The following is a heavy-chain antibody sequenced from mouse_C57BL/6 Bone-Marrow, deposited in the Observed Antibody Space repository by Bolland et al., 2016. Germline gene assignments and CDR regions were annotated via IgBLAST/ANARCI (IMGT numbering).Heavy chain of an antibody. CDR3: ARQELGPFAY. Sequence: SGGSYTYYPDSVKGRFTISRDNAKNTLYLQMSSLKSEYTAMYYCARQELGPFAYWGQGTLV. J-gene: IGHJ3*01. CDR2: SGGSYT. V-gene: IGHV5-6*01. D-gene: IGHD4-1*01.